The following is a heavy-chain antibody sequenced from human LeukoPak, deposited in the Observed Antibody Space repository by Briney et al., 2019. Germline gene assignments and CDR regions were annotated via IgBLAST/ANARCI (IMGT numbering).Heavy chain of an antibody. D-gene: IGHD5-18*01. CDR2: IIPIFGTA. V-gene: IGHV1-69*05. CDR1: GGTFSSYA. CDR3: ARDHMGGYTFHTLDY. Sequence: ASVKVSCEVSGGTFSSYAISWVRQAPGQGLEWMGRIIPIFGTANYAQKFQGRVTITTDESTSTAYMELSSLRSEDTAVYYCARDHMGGYTFHTLDYWGQGTLVTVSS. J-gene: IGHJ4*02.